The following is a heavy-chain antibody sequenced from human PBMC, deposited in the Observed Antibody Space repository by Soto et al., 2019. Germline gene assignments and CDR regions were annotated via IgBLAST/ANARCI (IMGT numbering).Heavy chain of an antibody. D-gene: IGHD2-2*01. V-gene: IGHV1-69*01. CDR1: GGTFSSYA. Sequence: QVQLVKSGAEVKKPGSSVKVSCKASGGTFSSYAISWVRQAPGQGLEWMGGIIPIFGTANYAQKFQGRVTITADESTSTAYMELSSLRSEDTAEYYCARSGAPIVVVTAALFYCYGMDVWGQGTTVTVSS. CDR3: ARSGAPIVVVTAALFYCYGMDV. J-gene: IGHJ6*02. CDR2: IIPIFGTA.